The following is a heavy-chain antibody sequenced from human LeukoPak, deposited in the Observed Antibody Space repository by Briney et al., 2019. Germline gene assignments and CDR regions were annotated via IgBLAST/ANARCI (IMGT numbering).Heavy chain of an antibody. CDR2: FYSGGRS. CDR3: ARYYCIGNYCYSTNWFDT. D-gene: IGHD2-21*01. J-gene: IGHJ5*02. V-gene: IGHV4-59*12. Sequence: SETLSLTCAVSGGSINNYYWSWIRQPPGKGLEWIGYFYSGGRSNFNPSLTSRVTMSVDTSKNQFFLKLSSVTAADTAVYFCARYYCIGNYCYSTNWFDTWGQGTLVTVSS. CDR1: GGSINNYY.